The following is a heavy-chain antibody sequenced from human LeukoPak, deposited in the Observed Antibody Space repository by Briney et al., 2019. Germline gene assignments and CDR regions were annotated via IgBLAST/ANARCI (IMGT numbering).Heavy chain of an antibody. CDR1: GYTFTSYG. V-gene: IGHV1-18*01. D-gene: IGHD3-9*01. J-gene: IGHJ4*02. CDR2: ISVYNGDT. CDR3: ARDPGQYYDILTGYYTPYYFDN. Sequence: ASVKFSCKASGYTFTSYGISWVRQAPGQGLEWMGWISVYNGDTNYAQKLQGRVTMTTDTSTSTAYMELRSLRSDDAAVYYCARDPGQYYDILTGYYTPYYFDNWGQGTLVTVSS.